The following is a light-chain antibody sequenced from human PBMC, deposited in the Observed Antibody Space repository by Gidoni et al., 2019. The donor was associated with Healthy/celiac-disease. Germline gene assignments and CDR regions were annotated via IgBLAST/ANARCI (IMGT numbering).Light chain of an antibody. CDR1: QSVSSSY. J-gene: IGKJ2*01. CDR2: GAS. Sequence: ESVLTQSTGTLSLSPGERATLSCRASQSVSSSYLAWYQQKPGQAPRLLIYGASSRATGIPDRFSGSGSGTDFTLTISRLEPEDCAVYYCQQYGSPLYTFGQGTKLEIK. CDR3: QQYGSPLYT. V-gene: IGKV3-20*01.